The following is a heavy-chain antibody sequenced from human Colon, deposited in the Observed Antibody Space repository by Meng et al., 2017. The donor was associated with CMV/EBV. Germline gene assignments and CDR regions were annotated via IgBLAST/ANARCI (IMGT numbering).Heavy chain of an antibody. CDR2: IDGAQT. Sequence: GGSLRLSCAASGFTFGSYAMSWVRQAPGKGLEWVALIDGAQTYYAESVKGRFAVSRDNSQNTLHLHMKSLRAEDTAVYYCAKDRPAHPNYWGQGTLVTVSS. D-gene: IGHD6-6*01. J-gene: IGHJ4*02. CDR1: GFTFGSYA. CDR3: AKDRPAHPNY. V-gene: IGHV3-23*01.